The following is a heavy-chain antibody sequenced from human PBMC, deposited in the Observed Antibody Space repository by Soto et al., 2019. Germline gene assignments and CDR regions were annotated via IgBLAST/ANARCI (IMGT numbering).Heavy chain of an antibody. CDR2: ISGSGGST. D-gene: IGHD3-3*01. J-gene: IGHJ5*02. CDR1: GFTFSSYA. CDR3: AKRVRFLEWANWFDP. Sequence: EVQLLESGGGLVQPGGSLRLSCAASGFTFSSYAMSWVRQAPGKGLEWVSAISGSGGSTYYADSVKGRFTISRDNSKNTLHLQMNSLRAEDTAVYYCAKRVRFLEWANWFDPWGQGTLVTVSS. V-gene: IGHV3-23*01.